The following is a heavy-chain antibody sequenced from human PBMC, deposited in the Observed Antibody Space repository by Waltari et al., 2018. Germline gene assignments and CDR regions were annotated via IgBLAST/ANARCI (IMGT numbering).Heavy chain of an antibody. CDR1: GFTFGDYA. V-gene: IGHV3-49*04. D-gene: IGHD3-16*01. CDR2: IRSKAYGGKT. Sequence: EVQLVESGGGLVQPGRSLRLSCTASGFTFGDYAMSWVRQAPGKGLEWVGCIRSKAYGGKTEYAASGKGRFTISRDDSKSIAYLQMNSLKTEDTAVYYCIRGRGEGPSAFDYWGQGTLVTVSS. J-gene: IGHJ4*02. CDR3: IRGRGEGPSAFDY.